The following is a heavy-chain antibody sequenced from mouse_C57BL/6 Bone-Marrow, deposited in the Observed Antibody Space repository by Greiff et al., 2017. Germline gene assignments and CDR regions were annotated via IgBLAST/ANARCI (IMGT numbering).Heavy chain of an antibody. J-gene: IGHJ2*01. CDR3: AYYYGSSGY. CDR2: IYPGSGNT. V-gene: IGHV1-66*01. Sequence: VQLQQSGPELVKPGASVKISCKASGYSLTSYYIHWVKQRPGQGLEWIGWIYPGSGNTKYNEKFKGKATLTADTSSSTAYMQLSSLTSEDSAVYYCAYYYGSSGYWGQGTTLTVSS. D-gene: IGHD1-1*01. CDR1: GYSLTSYY.